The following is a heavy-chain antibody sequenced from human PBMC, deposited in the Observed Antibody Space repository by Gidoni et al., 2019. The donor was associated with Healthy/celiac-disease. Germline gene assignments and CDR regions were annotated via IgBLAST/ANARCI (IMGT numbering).Heavy chain of an antibody. V-gene: IGHV2-5*01. J-gene: IGHJ4*02. CDR2: IYWNDDK. D-gene: IGHD3-22*01. Sequence: QITLKESGPTLVKPTQTLTLTYTFSGFSLSTSGVGVGWIRQPPGNALEWLPLIYWNDDKRYSPSLKSRLTITKDTSKNQVVLKMTNMDPVDTATYYCAHSPRYYYDSSGYYGWGQGTLVTVSS. CDR1: GFSLSTSGVG. CDR3: AHSPRYYYDSSGYYG.